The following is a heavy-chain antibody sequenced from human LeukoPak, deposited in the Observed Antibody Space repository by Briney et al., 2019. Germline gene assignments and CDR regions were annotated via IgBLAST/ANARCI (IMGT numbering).Heavy chain of an antibody. D-gene: IGHD3-3*01. CDR2: IKQDGSEK. CDR1: GFTFNSYW. V-gene: IGHV3-7*01. J-gene: IGHJ4*02. Sequence: PGGSLRLSCAASGFTFNSYWMSWVRQAPGKGLEWVANIKQDGSEKYYVDSVKGRFTISRDNAKNSLYLQMNSLRAEDTVVYYCARDDPTLFWSGSPFYWGQGTLVTVSS. CDR3: ARDDPTLFWSGSPFY.